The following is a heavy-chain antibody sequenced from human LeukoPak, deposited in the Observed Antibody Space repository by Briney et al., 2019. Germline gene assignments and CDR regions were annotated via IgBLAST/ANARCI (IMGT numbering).Heavy chain of an antibody. D-gene: IGHD3-22*01. CDR2: STWNGGDI. J-gene: IGHJ5*02. Sequence: PGRSLRLSCAASGFRFADYAMHWVRQAPGKGLEWVSGSTWNGGDIGYAESVKGRFTISRDNAKNSLHLQMTSPTSADTALSYCTRDIRGGYFNWFDPWGQGTLVFVSS. CDR1: GFRFADYA. V-gene: IGHV3-9*01. CDR3: TRDIRGGYFNWFDP.